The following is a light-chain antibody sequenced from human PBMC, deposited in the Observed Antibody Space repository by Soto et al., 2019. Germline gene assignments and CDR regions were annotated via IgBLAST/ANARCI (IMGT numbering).Light chain of an antibody. J-gene: IGKJ4*01. CDR3: QQYDNWPLLT. CDR2: GAS. CDR1: QSVGSN. V-gene: IGKV3-15*01. Sequence: EIVMTQSPATLSVSPGEGATLSCRTSQSVGSNLAWYQQKPGQGPRLLIYGASTRATGIPARFSGSGSGTEFTLTISSLQSEDLAVYYCQQYDNWPLLTFGGGTKVEIK.